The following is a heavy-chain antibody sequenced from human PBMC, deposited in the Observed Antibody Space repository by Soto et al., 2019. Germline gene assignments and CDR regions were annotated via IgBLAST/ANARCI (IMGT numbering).Heavy chain of an antibody. V-gene: IGHV1-18*01. CDR1: GYTFTSYG. J-gene: IGHJ4*02. CDR2: ISAYNGNT. CDR3: ARDVGTIFGVVISHGDY. Sequence: QVQLVQSGAEVKKPGASVKVSCKASGYTFTSYGISWVRQAPGQGLERMGWISAYNGNTNYAQKLQGRVTMTTDTPTSTAYMELRSLRADDTAVYYCARDVGTIFGVVISHGDYWGQGTLVTVSS. D-gene: IGHD3-3*01.